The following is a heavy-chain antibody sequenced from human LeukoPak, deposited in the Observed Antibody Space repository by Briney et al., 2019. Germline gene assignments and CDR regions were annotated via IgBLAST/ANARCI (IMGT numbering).Heavy chain of an antibody. Sequence: SETLSLTCAVYGGSFSGYYWSWIRQPPGKGLEWIGEINHSVSTNYNPSLKSGVTLSVDTSKNQFSLKRSSVTAADTAVYYCARGYCSSTSCYYHSCDPWGQGTLVTVSS. J-gene: IGHJ5*02. CDR1: GGSFSGYY. CDR2: INHSVST. D-gene: IGHD2-2*01. V-gene: IGHV4-34*01. CDR3: ARGYCSSTSCYYHSCDP.